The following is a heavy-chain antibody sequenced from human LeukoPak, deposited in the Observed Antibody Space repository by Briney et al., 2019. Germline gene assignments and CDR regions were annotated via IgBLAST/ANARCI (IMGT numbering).Heavy chain of an antibody. D-gene: IGHD1-7*01. Sequence: GGSLRLSCAASGFTFSNYGMHWVRQAPGKGLEWVAVISYDGSNKYYADSVKGRFTISRDNSKNTLYLQMNSLRAEDTAVYYCARVAPGTTYGGIDYWGQGTLVTVSS. V-gene: IGHV3-30*03. CDR2: ISYDGSNK. CDR1: GFTFSNYG. CDR3: ARVAPGTTYGGIDY. J-gene: IGHJ4*02.